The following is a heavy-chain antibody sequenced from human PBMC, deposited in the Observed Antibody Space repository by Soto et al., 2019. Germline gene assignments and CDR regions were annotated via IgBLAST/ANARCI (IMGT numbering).Heavy chain of an antibody. CDR2: IIPIFGTA. CDR1: GGTFSSYA. CDR3: ARGIEHSVIFDH. J-gene: IGHJ4*02. V-gene: IGHV1-69*13. Sequence: GASVKVSCKASGGTFSSYAISWVRQAPGQGLEWMGGIIPIFGTANYAQKFQGRVTITADESTSTAYMELSSLRSEDTAVYYCARGIEHSVIFDHWGQGTLVTVSS.